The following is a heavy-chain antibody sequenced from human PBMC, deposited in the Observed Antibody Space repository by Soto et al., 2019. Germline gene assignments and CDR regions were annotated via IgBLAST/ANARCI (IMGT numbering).Heavy chain of an antibody. J-gene: IGHJ4*02. CDR3: AKDSNKYSSSLRGRYFDY. Sequence: EVQLLESGGGLVQRGGSLRLSCAASGFPFSSYVMSWVRQAPGKGLGWVSGISGGGSNTFYSDSVKGRFTISRDNSKNTLLLQTNSLGAEDTAVYYCAKDSNKYSSSLRGRYFDYWGQGIGVSVSS. D-gene: IGHD4-4*01. CDR2: ISGGGSNT. CDR1: GFPFSSYV. V-gene: IGHV3-23*01.